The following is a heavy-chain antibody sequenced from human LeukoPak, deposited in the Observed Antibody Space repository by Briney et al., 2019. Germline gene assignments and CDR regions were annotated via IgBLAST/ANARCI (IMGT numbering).Heavy chain of an antibody. J-gene: IGHJ4*02. CDR1: GGSISSSRYY. CDR3: ARGRRGWLQCPMDY. D-gene: IGHD5-24*01. V-gene: IGHV4-39*07. Sequence: SETLSLTCTVSGGSISSSRYYWGWIRQPPGKGLEWIGSIYYSGSTYYNPSLKSRVTISVDTSKNQFSLKLSSVTAADTAVYYCARGRRGWLQCPMDYWGQGTLVTVSS. CDR2: IYYSGST.